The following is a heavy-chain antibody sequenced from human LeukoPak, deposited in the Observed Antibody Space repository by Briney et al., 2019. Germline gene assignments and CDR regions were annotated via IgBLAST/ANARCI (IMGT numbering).Heavy chain of an antibody. CDR3: ARAFSSGDSYPQPGFDD. D-gene: IGHD6-25*01. CDR2: ISASGTSA. CDR1: GLTFTIYA. J-gene: IGHJ4*02. Sequence: GSSLRPSCAAAGLTFTIYAMYWARQAPGKGLHWVSGISASGTSAYYADSVKGRFTISRDNSKNTLFLQMNSLRAEDTATYYCARAFSSGDSYPQPGFDDWGQGTLVTVSS. V-gene: IGHV3-23*01.